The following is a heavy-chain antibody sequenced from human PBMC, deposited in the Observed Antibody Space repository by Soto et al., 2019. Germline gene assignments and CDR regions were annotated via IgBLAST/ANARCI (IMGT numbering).Heavy chain of an antibody. J-gene: IGHJ6*02. V-gene: IGHV3-23*01. Sequence: GGSLRLSCEASGFTFNNYAMNWVRQAPGKGLEWISHVSGSGGSTDYVDSVKGRFTISKDSSKNTLYLQMNSLRAEDTAVYYCARGTITSDDNYYYYYYGMDVWGQGTTVTVSS. CDR1: GFTFNNYA. CDR3: ARGTITSDDNYYYYYYGMDV. D-gene: IGHD5-12*01. CDR2: VSGSGGST.